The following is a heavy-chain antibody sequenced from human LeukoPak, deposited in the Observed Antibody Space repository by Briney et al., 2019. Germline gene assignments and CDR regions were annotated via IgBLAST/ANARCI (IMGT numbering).Heavy chain of an antibody. CDR3: AKGYYYDSSGYLDGAFDI. V-gene: IGHV3-9*01. CDR1: GFTFDDYA. CDR2: ISWNSGSI. J-gene: IGHJ3*02. Sequence: GGSLRLSCAASGFTFDDYAMHWVRQAPGKGLEWVSGISWNSGSIGYADSVKGRFTISRDNAKNSLYLQMNSLRAEDTALYYCAKGYYYDSSGYLDGAFDIWGQGTMVTVSS. D-gene: IGHD3-22*01.